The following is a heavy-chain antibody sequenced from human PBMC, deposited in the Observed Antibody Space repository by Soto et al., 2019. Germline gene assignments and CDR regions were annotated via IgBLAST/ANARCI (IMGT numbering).Heavy chain of an antibody. CDR2: ISYDGSNK. Sequence: GESLKISCAASGFTFSSYGMHWVRQAPGKGLEWVAVISYDGSNKYYADSVKGRFTISRDNSKNTLYLQMNSLRAEDTAVYYCAKGAAGYCSGGSCCPGCMDVWGQGTTVTVSS. D-gene: IGHD2-15*01. CDR3: AKGAAGYCSGGSCCPGCMDV. J-gene: IGHJ6*02. V-gene: IGHV3-30*18. CDR1: GFTFSSYG.